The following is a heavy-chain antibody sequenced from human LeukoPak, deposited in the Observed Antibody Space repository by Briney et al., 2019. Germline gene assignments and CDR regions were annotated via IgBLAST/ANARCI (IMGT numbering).Heavy chain of an antibody. CDR1: GFTFDDYG. Sequence: PGGSLRLSCAASGFTFDDYGMSWVRQAPGKGLEWVSYISSSGSYTHADSVKGRFTISRDNAKNSLYLQMNSLRAEDTALYYCARTTGSFGPVALWGQGTLVTVSS. CDR3: ARTTGSFGPVAL. J-gene: IGHJ4*02. CDR2: ISSSGS. V-gene: IGHV3-11*06. D-gene: IGHD1-14*01.